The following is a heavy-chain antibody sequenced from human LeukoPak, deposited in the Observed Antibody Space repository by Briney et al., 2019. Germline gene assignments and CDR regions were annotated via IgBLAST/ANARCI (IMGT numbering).Heavy chain of an antibody. CDR3: ARDLVVTVRRPRYYYMDV. J-gene: IGHJ6*03. CDR2: IYTSGST. D-gene: IGHD3-22*01. Sequence: PSETLSLTCTVSAGSISSYYWSWIRQPAGKGLEWIGRIYTSGSTNYNPSLKSRVTMSVDTSKNQFSLKLSSVTAADTAVYYCARDLVVTVRRPRYYYMDVWGKGTTVTVSS. V-gene: IGHV4-4*07. CDR1: AGSISSYY.